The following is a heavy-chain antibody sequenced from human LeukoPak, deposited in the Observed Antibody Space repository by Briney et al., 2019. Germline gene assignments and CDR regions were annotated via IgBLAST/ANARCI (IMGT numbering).Heavy chain of an antibody. J-gene: IGHJ4*02. CDR2: IKSKTDGGTT. CDR1: GFTFSNAW. V-gene: IGHV3-15*01. CDR3: TTVVVVVAATPDY. Sequence: GGSLRLSCAASGFTFSNAWMSWVRQAPGKGLEWVGRIKSKTDGGTTDYAAPVKGRFTISRDDSKNTLYLQMNSLKTEDTAVYYCTTVVVVVAATPDYWGQGTLVTVSS. D-gene: IGHD2-15*01.